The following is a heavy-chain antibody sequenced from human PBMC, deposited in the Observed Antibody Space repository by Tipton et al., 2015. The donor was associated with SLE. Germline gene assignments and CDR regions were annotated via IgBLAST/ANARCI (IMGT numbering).Heavy chain of an antibody. Sequence: GLVKPSETLSLTCTVSGDSFTRHYWSWTRQPPGKGLEWIGCIYHRGNTAYNTSLKSRVTMSVDTSKKQVSLKLSSVTAADTAVYYCARDQEMASGENRFDPWGQGTLVTVSS. CDR2: IYHRGNT. D-gene: IGHD5-24*01. J-gene: IGHJ5*02. CDR1: GDSFTRHY. V-gene: IGHV4-59*11. CDR3: ARDQEMASGENRFDP.